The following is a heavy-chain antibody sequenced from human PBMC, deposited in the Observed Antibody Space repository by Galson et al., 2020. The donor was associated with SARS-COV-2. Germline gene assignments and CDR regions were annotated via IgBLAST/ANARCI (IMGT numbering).Heavy chain of an antibody. CDR1: GGSISSSNW. CDR3: ATWGAVAGFYYYYMDV. D-gene: IGHD6-19*01. V-gene: IGHV4-4*02. CDR2: IYHSGST. Sequence: SETLSLTCAVSGGSISSSNWWSWVRQPPGKGLEWIGEIYHSGSTNYNPSLKSRVTISVDKSKNQFSLKLSSVTAADTAVYYCATWGAVAGFYYYYMDVWGKGTTVTVSS. J-gene: IGHJ6*03.